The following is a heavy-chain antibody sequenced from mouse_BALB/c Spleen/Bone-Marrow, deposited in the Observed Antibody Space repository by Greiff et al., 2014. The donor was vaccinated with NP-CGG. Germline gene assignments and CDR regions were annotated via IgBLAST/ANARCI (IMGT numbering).Heavy chain of an antibody. D-gene: IGHD3-1*01. Sequence: EVQLQQSGPSLVKPSQTLSLTCSVTGDSITSGYWNWIRKFPGNKLEYMGYISYSGSTYYNPSLKSRISITRDTSKNLYYLQLNSVTTKDTATYYCARSGSSCYHYYAMDYWGQGTSVTVSS. CDR3: ARSGSSCYHYYAMDY. CDR2: ISYSGST. V-gene: IGHV3-8*02. CDR1: GDSITSGY. J-gene: IGHJ4*01.